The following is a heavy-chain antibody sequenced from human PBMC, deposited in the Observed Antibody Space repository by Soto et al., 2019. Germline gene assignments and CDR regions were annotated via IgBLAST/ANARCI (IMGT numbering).Heavy chain of an antibody. V-gene: IGHV3-74*01. Sequence: EVQLVESGGGLVQPGGSLRLSCAASGVTFNNFWMYWVRQTPEKGLVWVSGINSDGTTTIYADSVKGRFTISRDNAKNTLYPQMNSLTVEDTAIYYCVRDIRWGQGTLVTVSS. CDR2: INSDGTTT. J-gene: IGHJ4*02. CDR3: VRDIR. CDR1: GVTFNNFW.